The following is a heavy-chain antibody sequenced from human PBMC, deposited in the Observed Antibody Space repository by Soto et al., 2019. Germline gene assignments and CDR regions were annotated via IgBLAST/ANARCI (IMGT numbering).Heavy chain of an antibody. D-gene: IGHD1-26*01. V-gene: IGHV1-18*01. Sequence: AGLKVAFKPSWYTFTSYCIIGLQHPAGQWLELMGWISAYNVNAKYARKPRGRVTITADTSTSTAYTELRSLRSDDTAVYYSAKVTRKVGASQEEWGQRTMVNVSS. J-gene: IGHJ4*02. CDR3: AKVTRKVGASQEE. CDR2: ISAYNVNA. CDR1: WYTFTSYC.